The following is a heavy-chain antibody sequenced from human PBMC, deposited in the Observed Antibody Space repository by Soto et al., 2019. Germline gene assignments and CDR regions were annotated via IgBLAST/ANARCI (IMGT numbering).Heavy chain of an antibody. D-gene: IGHD4-17*01. CDR3: ARGSTTVTTFDY. CDR2: ISAYNGNT. Sequence: ASVKVSCTTSGGTFTSYGISWVRQAPGQGLEWMGWISAYNGNTNYAQKLQGRVTMTTDTSTSTAYMELRSLRSDDTAVYYCARGSTTVTTFDYWGQGTLVTVSS. V-gene: IGHV1-18*01. CDR1: GGTFTSYG. J-gene: IGHJ4*02.